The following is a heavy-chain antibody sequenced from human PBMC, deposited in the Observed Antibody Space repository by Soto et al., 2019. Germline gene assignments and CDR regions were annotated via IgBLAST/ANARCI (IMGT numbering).Heavy chain of an antibody. D-gene: IGHD6-13*01. CDR3: ARFDGSSYQYYYYGMDV. CDR1: GYSFTSYW. Sequence: PGESLKISCKCSGYSFTSYWIGWVRQMPGKGLEWMGIIYPGDSDTRYSPSFQGQVTISADKSISTAYLQWSSLKASDTAMYYCARFDGSSYQYYYYGMDVWGQGTTVTVSS. J-gene: IGHJ6*02. CDR2: IYPGDSDT. V-gene: IGHV5-51*01.